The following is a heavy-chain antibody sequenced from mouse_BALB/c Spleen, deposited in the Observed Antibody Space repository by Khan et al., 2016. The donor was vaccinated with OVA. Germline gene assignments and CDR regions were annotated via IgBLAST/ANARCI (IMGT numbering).Heavy chain of an antibody. J-gene: IGHJ3*01. Sequence: VQLKESGGDLVRPGGSLKLSCAASGFSFSSYSMSWVRQTPDKGLEWVATISSGGDYTYYQDSLKGRSTISRDNAKNTLYLHMSSLKSEDTAIYYCASHLTGSFAYWGQGTLVTVSA. D-gene: IGHD4-1*01. CDR1: GFSFSSYS. CDR2: ISSGGDYT. CDR3: ASHLTGSFAY. V-gene: IGHV5-6*01.